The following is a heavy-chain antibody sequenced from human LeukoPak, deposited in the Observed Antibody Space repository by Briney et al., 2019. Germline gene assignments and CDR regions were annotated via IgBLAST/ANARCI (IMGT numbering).Heavy chain of an antibody. CDR2: IYHSGST. J-gene: IGHJ4*02. CDR3: ARDGGLLYYDFWSSYTFDY. D-gene: IGHD3-3*01. CDR1: GYSISSGYY. V-gene: IGHV4-38-2*02. Sequence: PSETLSLTCTVSGYSISSGYYWCWIRHPPGKGLEWIGSIYHSGSTYYNPSLKSRVTISVDTSKYQFSLNLSSVTAADTAVYSCARDGGLLYYDFWSSYTFDYWGQGTLVTASS.